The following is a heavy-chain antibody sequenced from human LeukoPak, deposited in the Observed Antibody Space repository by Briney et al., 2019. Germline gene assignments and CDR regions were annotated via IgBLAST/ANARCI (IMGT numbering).Heavy chain of an antibody. CDR3: ARWYYYGSGTGNDAFDI. CDR2: MNPNSGNT. J-gene: IGHJ3*02. Sequence: ASAKVSCKASGYTFTSYDINWVRQATGQGLEWMGWMNPNSGNTGYAQKFQGRVTMTRNTSISTAYMELSSLGSEDTAVYYCARWYYYGSGTGNDAFDIWGQGTMVTVSS. CDR1: GYTFTSYD. D-gene: IGHD3-10*01. V-gene: IGHV1-8*01.